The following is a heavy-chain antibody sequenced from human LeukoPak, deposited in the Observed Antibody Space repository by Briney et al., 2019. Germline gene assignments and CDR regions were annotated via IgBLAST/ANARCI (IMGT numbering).Heavy chain of an antibody. CDR2: IYSGGST. V-gene: IGHV3-53*01. CDR3: ATGYSDSLRSPLDS. CDR1: GFTVSSNY. J-gene: IGHJ5*01. D-gene: IGHD3-22*01. Sequence: GGSLRLSCAASGFTVSSNYMSWVRQAPGKGLEWAALIYSGGSTYYADSVQGRFTISRDISKNTVYLQMNSLRAEDTAVYYCATGYSDSLRSPLDSWGQGTLVTVSS.